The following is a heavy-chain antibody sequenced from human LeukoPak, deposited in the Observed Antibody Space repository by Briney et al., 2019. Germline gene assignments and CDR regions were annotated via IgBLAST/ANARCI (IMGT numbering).Heavy chain of an antibody. CDR1: GGSISSYY. J-gene: IGHJ1*01. D-gene: IGHD6-19*01. V-gene: IGHV4-59*12. CDR3: ARGRQQWLVQREYFQH. Sequence: SETLSLTCTVSGGSISSYYWSWIRQPPGKGLEWIGYIYYSGTTNYNPSLKSRVTISVDTSKNQFSLKLSSVTAADTAVYYCARGRQQWLVQREYFQHWGQGTLVTVSS. CDR2: IYYSGTT.